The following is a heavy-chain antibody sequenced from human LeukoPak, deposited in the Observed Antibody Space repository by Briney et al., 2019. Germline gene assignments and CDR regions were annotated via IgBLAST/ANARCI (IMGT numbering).Heavy chain of an antibody. V-gene: IGHV3-23*01. D-gene: IGHD3-22*01. CDR1: GFTFSSYA. Sequence: PGGSLRLSCAAPGFTFSSYAMSWVRQAPGKGLEWVSVISGSGGSTYYADSVKGRFTISRDNSKNTLYLQMNSLRAEDTAVYYCAKTSSGYLSPFDYWGQGTLVTVSS. CDR2: ISGSGGST. CDR3: AKTSSGYLSPFDY. J-gene: IGHJ4*02.